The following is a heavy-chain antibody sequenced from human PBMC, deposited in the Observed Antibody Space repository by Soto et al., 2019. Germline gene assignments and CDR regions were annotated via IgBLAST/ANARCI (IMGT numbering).Heavy chain of an antibody. J-gene: IGHJ3*02. CDR2: ISSSSSTI. Sequence: GGSLRLSCAASGFTFSSYSMNWVRQAPGKGLEWVSYISSSSSTIYYADSVKGRFTISRDSAKNSLYLQMNSLRAEDMAVYYCARLDPCCSSTSCYKLPSPAFDIWGQGTMVTVSS. D-gene: IGHD2-2*02. CDR1: GFTFSSYS. CDR3: ARLDPCCSSTSCYKLPSPAFDI. V-gene: IGHV3-48*01.